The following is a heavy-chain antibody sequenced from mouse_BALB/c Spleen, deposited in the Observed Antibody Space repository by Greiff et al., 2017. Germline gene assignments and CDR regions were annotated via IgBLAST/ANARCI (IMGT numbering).Heavy chain of an antibody. CDR1: GFSLTSYD. Sequence: QVQLKESGPGLVAPSQSLSITCTVSGFSLTSYDISWIRQPPGKGLEWLGVIWTGGGTNYNSAFMSRLSISKDNSKSQVFLKMNSLQTDDTAIYYCVRAYDGYYEGWFAYWGQGTLVTVSA. V-gene: IGHV2-9-2*01. CDR2: IWTGGGT. J-gene: IGHJ3*01. D-gene: IGHD2-3*01. CDR3: VRAYDGYYEGWFAY.